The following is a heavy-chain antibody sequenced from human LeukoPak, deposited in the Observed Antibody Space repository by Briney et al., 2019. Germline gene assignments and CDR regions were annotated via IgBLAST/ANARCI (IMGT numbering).Heavy chain of an antibody. V-gene: IGHV1-69*06. D-gene: IGHD3-3*01. CDR1: GYTFTGYY. CDR3: ARDTYYDFWSGYVPGAFDI. J-gene: IGHJ3*02. Sequence: ASVKVSCKASGYTFTGYYMHWVRQAPGQGLEWMGGIIPIFGTANYAQKFQGRVTITADKSTSTVYMELSSLRSEDTAVYYCARDTYYDFWSGYVPGAFDIWGQGTMVTVSS. CDR2: IIPIFGTA.